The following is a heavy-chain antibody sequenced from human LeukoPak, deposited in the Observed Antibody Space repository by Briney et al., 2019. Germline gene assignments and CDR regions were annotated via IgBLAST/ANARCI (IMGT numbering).Heavy chain of an antibody. J-gene: IGHJ3*02. CDR2: IYHSGST. CDR1: GGSISSGGYY. Sequence: SQTLSLTCTVSGGSISSGGYYWSWIRQPPGKGLEWIGYIYHSGSTYYNPSLKSRVTISVDTSKNQFSLKLSSVTAADTAVYYCARECRNYGSTKSVVIWGQGTMVTVSS. CDR3: ARECRNYGSTKSVVI. V-gene: IGHV4-30-2*01. D-gene: IGHD3-10*01.